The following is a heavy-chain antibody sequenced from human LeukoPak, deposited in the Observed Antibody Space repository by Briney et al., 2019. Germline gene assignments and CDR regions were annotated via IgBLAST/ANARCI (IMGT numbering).Heavy chain of an antibody. D-gene: IGHD3-9*01. CDR2: IRYDGSNK. Sequence: GGSLRLSCAASGFTFSSYGMHWVRQAPGKGLEWVAFIRYDGSNKYYADSVKGRFTISRDNSKNTLYLQMNSLRAEDTAVYYCAKDFERYRAEYFQHWGQGTLVTVSS. CDR1: GFTFSSYG. V-gene: IGHV3-30*02. CDR3: AKDFERYRAEYFQH. J-gene: IGHJ1*01.